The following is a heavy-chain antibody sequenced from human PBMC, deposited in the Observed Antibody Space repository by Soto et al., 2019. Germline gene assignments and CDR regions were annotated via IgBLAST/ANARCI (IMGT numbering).Heavy chain of an antibody. CDR2: IWYDGSNK. D-gene: IGHD4-17*01. CDR3: AKEGRLL. CDR1: GFTFSSYG. J-gene: IGHJ6*02. Sequence: QVQLVESGGGVVQPGRSLRLSCAASGFTFSSYGMHWVRQAPGKGLEWVAVIWYDGSNKYYADSVKGRFTISRDNSKNTLYLQMNRVRAEDTAVYYCAKEGRLLWGQGTTVTVFS. V-gene: IGHV3-33*06.